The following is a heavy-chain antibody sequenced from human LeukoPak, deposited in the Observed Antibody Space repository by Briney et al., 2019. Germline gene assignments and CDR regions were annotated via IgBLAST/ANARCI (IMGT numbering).Heavy chain of an antibody. CDR2: ISYDGSNK. V-gene: IGHV3-30-3*01. Sequence: GGSLRLSCAASGFTFSNHAMHWVRQAPGKGLEWVAVISYDGSNKYYADSVKGRFTISRDNSKNTLYLQMNSLRAEDTAVYYCARDNLYYGMDVWGQGTTVTVSS. D-gene: IGHD1-14*01. CDR3: ARDNLYYGMDV. CDR1: GFTFSNHA. J-gene: IGHJ6*02.